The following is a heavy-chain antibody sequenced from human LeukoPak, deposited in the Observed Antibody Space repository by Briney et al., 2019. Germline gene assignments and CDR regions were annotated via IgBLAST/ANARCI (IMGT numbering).Heavy chain of an antibody. J-gene: IGHJ6*02. Sequence: ASVKVSCKASGYTFTRYGISWVRQAPGQGLEWMGWISAYNGNTNYAQKLQGRVTMTTDTSTSTAYMELRSLRSDDTAVYYCAGATTAYYYYGMDVWGQGTTVTVTS. D-gene: IGHD1-26*01. CDR2: ISAYNGNT. CDR1: GYTFTRYG. V-gene: IGHV1-18*01. CDR3: AGATTAYYYYGMDV.